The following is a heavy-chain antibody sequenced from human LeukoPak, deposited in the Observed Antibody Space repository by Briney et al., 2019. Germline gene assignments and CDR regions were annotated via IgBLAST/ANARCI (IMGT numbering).Heavy chain of an antibody. CDR1: GFTFSSYS. CDR2: ISSSSSYI. D-gene: IGHD5-18*01. J-gene: IGHJ4*02. CDR3: ARGGSGYSYGSGY. Sequence: GGSLRLSCAASGFTFSSYSMNWVRQAPGKELEWVSSISSSSSYIYYADSVKGRFTISRDNAKNSLYLQMNSLRAEDTAVYYCARGGSGYSYGSGYWGQGTLVTVSS. V-gene: IGHV3-21*01.